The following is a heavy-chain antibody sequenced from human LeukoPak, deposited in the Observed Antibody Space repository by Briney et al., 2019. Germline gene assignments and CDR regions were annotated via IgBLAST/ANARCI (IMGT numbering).Heavy chain of an antibody. J-gene: IGHJ4*02. D-gene: IGHD3-22*01. CDR2: ISGSGGST. CDR3: ARSNTYYYDSSGYYLFDY. CDR1: GFTFSSYA. Sequence: GGSLRLSCAASGFTFSSYAMSWVRQAPGKGLEWVSAISGSGGSTYYADSVKGRFTISRDNAKNTLYLQMNSLRAEDTAVYYCARSNTYYYDSSGYYLFDYWGQGTLVTVSS. V-gene: IGHV3-23*01.